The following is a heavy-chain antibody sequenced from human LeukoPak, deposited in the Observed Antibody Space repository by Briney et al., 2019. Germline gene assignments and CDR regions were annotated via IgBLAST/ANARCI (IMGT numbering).Heavy chain of an antibody. CDR3: ARHVRGYSYYGAPRRNEFDY. CDR1: GGSISSSSYY. D-gene: IGHD5-18*01. V-gene: IGHV4-39*01. CDR2: INHSGST. J-gene: IGHJ4*02. Sequence: SETLSLTCTVSGGSISSSSYYWSWIRQPPGKGLEWIGEINHSGSTNYNPSLKSRVTISVDTSKNQFSLKLSSVTAADTAVYYCARHVRGYSYYGAPRRNEFDYWGQGTLVTVSS.